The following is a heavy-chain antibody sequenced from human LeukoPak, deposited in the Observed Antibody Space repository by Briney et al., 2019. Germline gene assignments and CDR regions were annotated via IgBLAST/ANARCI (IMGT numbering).Heavy chain of an antibody. D-gene: IGHD6-13*01. CDR1: GGSISSDDYY. J-gene: IGHJ4*02. CDR2: IYYSGST. CDR3: VRSREYSRLYFDY. V-gene: IGHV4-30-4*01. Sequence: SETLSLTCTVSGGSISSDDYYWSWIRQPPGKSLEWIGYIYYSGSTCYSPSLKSRITMSVDTSKNQVSLKLSSVNAADTAVYYCVRSREYSRLYFDYWGQGTLVTVSS.